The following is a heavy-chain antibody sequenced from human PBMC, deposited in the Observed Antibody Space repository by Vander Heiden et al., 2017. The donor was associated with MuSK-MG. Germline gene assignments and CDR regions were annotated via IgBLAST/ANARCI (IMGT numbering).Heavy chain of an antibody. V-gene: IGHV1-69*01. Sequence: QVQLVQSGAEVKKPGSSVKVSCKASGCTFSSYAISWVRQAPGQGLEWMGGIIPIFGTANYAQKFQGRVTITADESTSTAYMELSSLRSEDTAVYYCARPGTYDFWSGYSTDAFDIWGQGTMVTVSS. D-gene: IGHD3-3*01. J-gene: IGHJ3*02. CDR3: ARPGTYDFWSGYSTDAFDI. CDR1: GCTFSSYA. CDR2: IIPIFGTA.